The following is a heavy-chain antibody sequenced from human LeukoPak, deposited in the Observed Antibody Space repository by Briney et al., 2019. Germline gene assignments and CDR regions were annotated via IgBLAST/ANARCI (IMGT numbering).Heavy chain of an antibody. CDR2: ISSSSSYI. CDR1: GFTFSSYS. J-gene: IGHJ6*02. Sequence: PGGSLRLSCAASGFTFSSYSMNWVRQAPGKGLEWVSSISSSSSYIYYADSVKGRFTISRDNAKNSLYLQMNSLRAEDTAMYYCARTIKGAVAPPLGMDVWGQGTTVTVSS. V-gene: IGHV3-21*01. D-gene: IGHD6-19*01. CDR3: ARTIKGAVAPPLGMDV.